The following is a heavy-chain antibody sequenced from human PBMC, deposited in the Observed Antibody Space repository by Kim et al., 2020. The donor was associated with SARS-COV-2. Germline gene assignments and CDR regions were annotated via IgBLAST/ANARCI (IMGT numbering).Heavy chain of an antibody. J-gene: IGHJ6*03. D-gene: IGHD3-3*01. V-gene: IGHV3-23*01. CDR2: IRVSGVST. CDR3: AKDLGITSLGVVRLTVSAMDV. Sequence: IRVSGVSTSHADSGKGRSTIPRDNSKTTLYLQRTSLRAEDTAVYYCAKDLGITSLGVVRLTVSAMDVWGKGTTVTVSS.